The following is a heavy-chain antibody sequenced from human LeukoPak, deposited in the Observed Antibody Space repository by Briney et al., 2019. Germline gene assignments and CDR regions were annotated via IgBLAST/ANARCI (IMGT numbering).Heavy chain of an antibody. CDR3: AKDSEYGSGWNSFV. CDR2: ISYDGSDK. CDR1: GFTFSSYG. V-gene: IGHV3-30*18. J-gene: IGHJ4*02. D-gene: IGHD6-19*01. Sequence: GGSLRLSCAASGFTFSSYGMHWVRQAPGKGLEWVGLISYDGSDKYYADSVKGRFTISRDNSKNTLYVQMNSLRAEDTAVYYCAKDSEYGSGWNSFVWGEGRLVTVSS.